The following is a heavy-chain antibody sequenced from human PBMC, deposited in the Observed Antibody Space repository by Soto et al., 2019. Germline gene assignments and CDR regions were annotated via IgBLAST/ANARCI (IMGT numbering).Heavy chain of an antibody. V-gene: IGHV3-30-3*01. CDR2: ISYDGNNN. D-gene: IGHD2-2*01. Sequence: QVQLVESGGGVVQPGRSLRLSCAASGFIFSNYAMNWVRQAPGKGLEWVALISYDGNNNYSTDSVKGRFTISRDNSKSVLYLQMNSLRPEDTAVYFCAKCTSTSCHLGSDYWGQGTLVTVSS. CDR3: AKCTSTSCHLGSDY. J-gene: IGHJ4*02. CDR1: GFIFSNYA.